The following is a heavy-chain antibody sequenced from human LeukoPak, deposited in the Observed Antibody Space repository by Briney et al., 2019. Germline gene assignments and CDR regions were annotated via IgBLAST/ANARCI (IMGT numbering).Heavy chain of an antibody. CDR2: IYYSGST. J-gene: IGHJ4*02. CDR3: ARGDYGDYEQTYYFDY. D-gene: IGHD4-17*01. CDR1: GGSISSYY. Sequence: SETLSLTCTVSGGSISSYYWSWIRQPPGKGLEWIGYIYYSGSTNYNPSLKSRVTISVDTSKNQFSLKLCSVTAADTAVYYCARGDYGDYEQTYYFDYWGQGTLVSVSS. V-gene: IGHV4-59*01.